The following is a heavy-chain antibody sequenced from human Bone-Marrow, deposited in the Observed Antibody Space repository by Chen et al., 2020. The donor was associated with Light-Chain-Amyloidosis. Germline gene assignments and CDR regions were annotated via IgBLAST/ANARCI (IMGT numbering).Heavy chain of an antibody. CDR1: GYTFPNYW. V-gene: IGHV5-51*01. CDR2: IYPDDSDA. D-gene: IGHD5-12*01. CDR3: ARRRDGYNFDY. J-gene: IGHJ4*02. Sequence: EVQLAQSGPEVKKPGASQKISCKGSGYTFPNYWIGWVRQMPGKCLEWMGVIYPDDSDARYSPSFEGQVTISADKSITTAYLQWRSLKASDTAMYYCARRRDGYNFDYWGQGTLVTVSS.